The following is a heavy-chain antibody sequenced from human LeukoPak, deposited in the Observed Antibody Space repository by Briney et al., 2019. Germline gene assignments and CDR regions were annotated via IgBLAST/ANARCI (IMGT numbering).Heavy chain of an antibody. D-gene: IGHD3-3*01. J-gene: IGHJ4*02. CDR1: GYTFTSYD. V-gene: IGHV1-18*01. CDR3: AKYDFWSGYVDY. Sequence: ASVKVSCKASGYTFTSYDISWVRQAPGQGLEWMGWIGAFNSHTKYAQKLQGRVTMTTDTSTSSAYMELRSLRSDDTAVYYCAKYDFWSGYVDYWGQGTLVTVSS. CDR2: IGAFNSHT.